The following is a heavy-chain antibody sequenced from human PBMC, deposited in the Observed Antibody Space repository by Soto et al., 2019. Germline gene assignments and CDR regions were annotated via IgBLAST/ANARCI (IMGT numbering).Heavy chain of an antibody. Sequence: GASVKVSCKVPGYTLTELSMHWVRQAPGKGLEWMGGFDPGDGETIYAQKFQGRVTMTEGTSTDTAYMELSSLRSEDTAVYYCATVRYDSSGYPLDYWGQGTLVTVSS. CDR2: FDPGDGET. CDR1: GYTLTELS. D-gene: IGHD3-22*01. CDR3: ATVRYDSSGYPLDY. J-gene: IGHJ4*02. V-gene: IGHV1-24*01.